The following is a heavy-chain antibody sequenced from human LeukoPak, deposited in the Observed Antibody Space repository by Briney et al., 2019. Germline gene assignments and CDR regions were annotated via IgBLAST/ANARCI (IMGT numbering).Heavy chain of an antibody. V-gene: IGHV3-30-3*02. D-gene: IGHD6-13*01. CDR2: ISYDGSNK. J-gene: IGHJ4*02. Sequence: SGGSLRLSCEASGFKFFTFAMHWVRRAPGKGLEWVAIISYDGSNKYYGDSVKGRFTISRDNSKNTLYLQMNSLRAEDTAVYYCAKNPGDNSNFGQDFPEYYFDYWGQGTLVTVSS. CDR3: AKNPGDNSNFGQDFPEYYFDY. CDR1: GFKFFTFA.